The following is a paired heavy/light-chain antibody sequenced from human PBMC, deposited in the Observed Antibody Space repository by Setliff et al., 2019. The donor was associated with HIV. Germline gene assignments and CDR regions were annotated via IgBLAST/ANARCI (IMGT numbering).Heavy chain of an antibody. D-gene: IGHD2-2*01. CDR3: ARGCSTINCYNRPFYLYGMDL. J-gene: IGHJ6*02. CDR1: QFTFSGYT. V-gene: IGHV3-30*04. CDR2: ISNEGSNY. Sequence: QVQLVESGGGVVQPGMSLRLSCTASQFTFSGYTMHWVRQTAGEGLRWVASISNEGSNYYYADSVKGRFTISRDNYQNILYLQLNVLRVEDTAIYYCARGCSTINCYNRPFYLYGMDLWGQGTTVTVSS.
Light chain of an antibody. J-gene: IGKJ4*01. CDR3: QQYDDVPLT. Sequence: DIQMTQSPSSLSASVGDRVTITCRASQDISNYLNWYQQKPGKAPELLIYGTSSLETGVPARFSGSGSGTDFTFTISNLQPEDFATYYCQQYDDVPLTFGGGTKVDIK. CDR2: GTS. V-gene: IGKV1-33*01. CDR1: QDISNY.